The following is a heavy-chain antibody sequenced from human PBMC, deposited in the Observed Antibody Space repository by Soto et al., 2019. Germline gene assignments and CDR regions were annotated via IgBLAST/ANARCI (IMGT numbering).Heavy chain of an antibody. CDR3: ARVAVEMATIHVFDY. D-gene: IGHD5-12*01. V-gene: IGHV3-30-3*01. CDR1: GFTFSSYA. J-gene: IGHJ4*02. Sequence: QVQLVESGGGVVQPGRSLRLSCAASGFTFSSYAMHWVRQAPGKGLEWVAVISYDGSNKYYADSVKGRFTISRDNSKNTLYLQMNNLRAEETAVYYCARVAVEMATIHVFDYWGQGTLVTVSS. CDR2: ISYDGSNK.